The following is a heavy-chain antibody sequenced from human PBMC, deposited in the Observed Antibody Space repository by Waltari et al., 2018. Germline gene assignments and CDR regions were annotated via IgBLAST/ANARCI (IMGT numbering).Heavy chain of an antibody. V-gene: IGHV1-18*01. CDR1: VYTFTSYG. D-gene: IGHD1-26*01. CDR2: ISAYNGNT. CDR3: ARDIVVGATHWYFDL. Sequence: QVQLVQSGAEVKKPGASVKVSCKASVYTFTSYGISWVRQAPGQGLEWMGWISAYNGNTNYAQKLQGRGTMTTDTSTSTAYMELRSLRSDDTAVYYCARDIVVGATHWYFDLWGRGTLVTVSS. J-gene: IGHJ2*01.